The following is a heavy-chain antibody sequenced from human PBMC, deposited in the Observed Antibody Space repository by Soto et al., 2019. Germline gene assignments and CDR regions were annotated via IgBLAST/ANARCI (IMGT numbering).Heavy chain of an antibody. Sequence: GGSLRLSCAASGFTVSSNYMSWVRQAPGKGLEWVSVIYSGGSTYYADSVKGRFTISRHNSKKTLYLQMNSLRAEDTAVYYCARDRPTTATSPDYYYYYYMDVWGKGTTVTVSS. CDR1: GFTVSSNY. CDR3: ARDRPTTATSPDYYYYYYMDV. J-gene: IGHJ6*03. D-gene: IGHD4-4*01. V-gene: IGHV3-53*04. CDR2: IYSGGST.